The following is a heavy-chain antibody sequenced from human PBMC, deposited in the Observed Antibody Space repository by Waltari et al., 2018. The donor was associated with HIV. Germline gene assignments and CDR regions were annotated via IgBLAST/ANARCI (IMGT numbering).Heavy chain of an antibody. Sequence: QVQLVESGGGVVQPGRSLRRSCAASGFTFSSSGMHWVRQAPGKGLEWVAVIWYDGSNKYYADSVKGRFSISRDNSKNTLYLQMNSLRAEDTAVYFCARRGVLTYYYTMDVWGQGTTVTVSS. CDR1: GFTFSSSG. V-gene: IGHV3-33*01. J-gene: IGHJ6*02. D-gene: IGHD3-10*01. CDR2: IWYDGSNK. CDR3: ARRGVLTYYYTMDV.